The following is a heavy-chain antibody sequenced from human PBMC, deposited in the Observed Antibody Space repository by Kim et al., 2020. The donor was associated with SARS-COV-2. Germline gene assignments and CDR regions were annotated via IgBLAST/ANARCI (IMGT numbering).Heavy chain of an antibody. D-gene: IGHD2-2*01. CDR2: ISWNSGSI. CDR1: GFTFGDYA. J-gene: IGHJ2*01. V-gene: IGHV3-9*01. Sequence: GGSLRLSCAASGFTFGDYAMHWVRQAPGKGLEWVSGISWNSGSIGYADSVKGRFTISRDNAKNSLYLQMNSLRAEDTALYYCAKDISSSTGWYFDLWGRGTLVTVSS. CDR3: AKDISSSTGWYFDL.